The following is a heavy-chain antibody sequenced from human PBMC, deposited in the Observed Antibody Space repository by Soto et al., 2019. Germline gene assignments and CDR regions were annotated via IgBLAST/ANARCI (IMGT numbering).Heavy chain of an antibody. CDR3: ARGGAYYYYYGMDV. CDR2: TYYSGST. V-gene: IGHV4-61*01. CDR1: GDSVSNGNSY. J-gene: IGHJ6*02. Sequence: SETLSLTCTVSGDSVSNGNSYWSWIRQPPGKGLEWIGYTYYSGSTNYNPSLKSRVTISVATSKNQFSLRLTSVTAAETAVYYCARGGAYYYYYGMDVWGQGTTVT.